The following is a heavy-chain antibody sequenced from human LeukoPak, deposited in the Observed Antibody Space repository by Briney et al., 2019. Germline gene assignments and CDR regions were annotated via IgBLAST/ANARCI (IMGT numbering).Heavy chain of an antibody. CDR3: ARALWLGEGFFDY. V-gene: IGHV3-11*04. Sequence: GGSLRLSCAASGFIFSDYYMTWIRQAPGKGLEWISHIGSSGSTIYYADSKKGRFTISRDNTKKSLYLQMNSLRAEDTAVYYCARALWLGEGFFDYWGQGTPVTVSS. CDR1: GFIFSDYY. CDR2: IGSSGSTI. J-gene: IGHJ4*02. D-gene: IGHD3-10*01.